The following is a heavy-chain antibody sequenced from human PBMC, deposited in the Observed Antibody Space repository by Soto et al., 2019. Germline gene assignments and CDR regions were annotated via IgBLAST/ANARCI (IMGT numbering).Heavy chain of an antibody. J-gene: IGHJ3*01. CDR2: INHSGST. CDR1: GGSFSGYY. V-gene: IGHV4-34*01. Sequence: SETLSLTCAVYGGSFSGYYWSWIRQPPGKGLEWIGEINHSGSTNYNPSLKSRVTISVDTSKNQFSLKLSSVTAADTAVYYCARHDYSDRAFDLWGQGTMVTVSS. CDR3: ARHDYSDRAFDL. D-gene: IGHD3-22*01.